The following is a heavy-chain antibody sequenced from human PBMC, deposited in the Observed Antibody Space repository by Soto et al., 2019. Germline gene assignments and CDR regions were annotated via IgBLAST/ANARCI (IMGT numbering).Heavy chain of an antibody. CDR3: ARGSFWSGYYVDY. CDR2: MYYSGST. J-gene: IGHJ4*02. D-gene: IGHD3-3*01. V-gene: IGHV4-59*01. Sequence: QVQLQESGPGLVKPSETLSLTCTVSGGSISAYYWSWIRQPPGKGLEWIGYMYYSGSTNYNPSLKSRVTISVDTSKNQFSLNLNSVTAADTAVYYCARGSFWSGYYVDYWGQGTLVTVSS. CDR1: GGSISAYY.